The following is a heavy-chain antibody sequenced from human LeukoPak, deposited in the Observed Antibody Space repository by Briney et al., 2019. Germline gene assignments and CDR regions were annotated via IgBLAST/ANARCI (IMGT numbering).Heavy chain of an antibody. CDR3: ASGYYYDSSGYYPWAFDI. CDR1: GFTFSSYSM. V-gene: IGHV4-4*02. Sequence: PGGSLRLSCAASGFTFSSYSMNWVRQPPGKGLEWIGEIYHSGSTNYNPSLKSRVTISVDKSKNQFSLKLSSVTAADTAVYYCASGYYYDSSGYYPWAFDIWGQGTMVTVSS. D-gene: IGHD3-22*01. CDR2: IYHSGST. J-gene: IGHJ3*02.